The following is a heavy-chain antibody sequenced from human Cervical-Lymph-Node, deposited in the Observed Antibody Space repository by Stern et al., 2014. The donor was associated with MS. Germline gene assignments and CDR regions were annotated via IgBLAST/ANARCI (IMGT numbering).Heavy chain of an antibody. CDR2: ISGSGGTP. D-gene: IGHD4-17*01. Sequence: VQLEESGGGLVQPGGSLRLSCSASGFTFNYYAMSWVRQAPGKGLEWVSGISGSGGTPYYAVSVKDRFPISRDKAKNMLYLQMNTLRADDTAVYYCATDNTVPTPIPYWGQGTLVTVSA. J-gene: IGHJ4*02. V-gene: IGHV3-23*04. CDR1: GFTFNYYA. CDR3: ATDNTVPTPIPY.